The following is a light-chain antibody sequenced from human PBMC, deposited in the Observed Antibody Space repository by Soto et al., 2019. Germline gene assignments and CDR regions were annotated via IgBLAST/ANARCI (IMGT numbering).Light chain of an antibody. CDR3: HQPGT. Sequence: EIVLTQSPGTLSLSPGERATLSCRASQSVITTYLAWYQQKPGQAHRLLIYGASTRATGIPDRFSGSGSGTDFTLIISRLEPEDVAVYYCHQPGTFGQATKVEI. CDR2: GAS. CDR1: QSVITTY. V-gene: IGKV3-20*01. J-gene: IGKJ1*01.